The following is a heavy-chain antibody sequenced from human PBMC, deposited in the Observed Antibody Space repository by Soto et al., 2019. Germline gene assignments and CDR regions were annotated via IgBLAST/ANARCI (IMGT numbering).Heavy chain of an antibody. Sequence: TLSLTCAVYGGSFSGYYWSWIRQPPGKGLEWIGEINHSGSTNYNPSLKSRVTISVDTSKNQFSLKLSSVTAADTAVYYCARGRYCSSTSCYRSYYYYGMDVWGQGTTVTVSS. CDR1: GGSFSGYY. D-gene: IGHD2-2*01. CDR3: ARGRYCSSTSCYRSYYYYGMDV. J-gene: IGHJ6*02. CDR2: INHSGST. V-gene: IGHV4-34*01.